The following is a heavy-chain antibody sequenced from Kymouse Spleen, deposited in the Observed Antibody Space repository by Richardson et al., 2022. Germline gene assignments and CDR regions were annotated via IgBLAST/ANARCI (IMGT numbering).Heavy chain of an antibody. Sequence: QVQLVQSGAEVKKPGASVKVSCKASGYTFTGYYMHWVRQAPGQGLEWMGWINPNSGGTNYAQKFQGWVTMTRDTSISTAYMELSRLRSDDTAVYYCARAGMGIAVAGRFDYWGQGTLVTVSS. CDR1: GYTFTGYY. J-gene: IGHJ4*02. CDR2: INPNSGGT. V-gene: IGHV1-2*04. D-gene: IGHD6-19*01. CDR3: ARAGMGIAVAGRFDY.